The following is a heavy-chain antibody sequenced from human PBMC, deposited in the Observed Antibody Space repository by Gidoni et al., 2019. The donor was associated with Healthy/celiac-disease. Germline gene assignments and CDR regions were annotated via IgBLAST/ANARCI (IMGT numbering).Heavy chain of an antibody. CDR2: ISSSGSTI. V-gene: IGHV3-48*03. Sequence: TFSSYEMNWVRQAPGKGLEWVSYISSSGSTIYYADSVKGRFTISRDNAKNSLYLQMNSLRAEDTAVYYCARVSKQQLVSGLGYWGQGTLVTVSS. CDR1: TFSSYE. J-gene: IGHJ4*02. CDR3: ARVSKQQLVSGLGY. D-gene: IGHD6-13*01.